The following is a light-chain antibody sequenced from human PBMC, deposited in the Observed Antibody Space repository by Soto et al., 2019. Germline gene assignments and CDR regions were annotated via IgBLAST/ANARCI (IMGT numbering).Light chain of an antibody. V-gene: IGLV4-69*02. CDR2: LNSDGSH. J-gene: IGLJ2*01. CDR3: QTWGTGFHVV. CDR1: SGHSSYA. Sequence: QPVLTQSPSASASLGASVKLTCTLSSGHSSYAIAWHQQQPEKGPRYLMKLNSDGSHSKGDGIPDRFSGSSSGAERSLTISSLQSEDEADYYCQTWGTGFHVVFGGGTKVTVL.